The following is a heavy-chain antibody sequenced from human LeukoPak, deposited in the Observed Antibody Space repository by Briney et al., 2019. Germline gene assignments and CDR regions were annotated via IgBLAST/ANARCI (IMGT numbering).Heavy chain of an antibody. D-gene: IGHD6-19*01. CDR1: GFTFSSYA. CDR3: AKVGSSGWYWLNY. V-gene: IGHV3-23*01. J-gene: IGHJ4*02. Sequence: PGGSLRLPCAASGFTFSSYAMSWVRQAPGKGPEWVSAISGSGGSTYYADSVKGRFTISRDNSKNTLYLQMNSLRAEDTAVYYCAKVGSSGWYWLNYWGQGTLVTVSS. CDR2: ISGSGGST.